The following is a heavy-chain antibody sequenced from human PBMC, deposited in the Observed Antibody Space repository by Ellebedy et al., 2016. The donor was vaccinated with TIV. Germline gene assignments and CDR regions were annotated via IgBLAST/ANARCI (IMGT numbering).Heavy chain of an antibody. Sequence: MPSETLSLTCSVSGGSVSSGRSYWSWVRQPPGQGLEWIGYITWRGSTNYNPSLKSRITISMDTSKNQIALMVRSVTAADTAIYYCAREEGFGGAWFDPWGQGTLVIVFS. V-gene: IGHV4-61*01. CDR2: ITWRGST. CDR1: GGSVSSGRSY. CDR3: AREEGFGGAWFDP. J-gene: IGHJ5*02. D-gene: IGHD3-10*01.